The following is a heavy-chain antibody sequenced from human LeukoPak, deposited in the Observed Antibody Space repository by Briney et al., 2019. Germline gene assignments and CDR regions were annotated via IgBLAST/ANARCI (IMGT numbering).Heavy chain of an antibody. CDR1: GGSISSYY. V-gene: IGHV4-59*12. CDR2: IHYSGST. CDR3: ARGVPDSLNTMIVVVDNFDY. J-gene: IGHJ4*02. D-gene: IGHD3-22*01. Sequence: SETLSLTCTVSGGSISSYYWSWIRQPPGKGLEWIGYIHYSGSTNYNPSLKSRVTISVDTSKNQFSLKLSSVTAADTAVYYCARGVPDSLNTMIVVVDNFDYWGQGTLVTVSS.